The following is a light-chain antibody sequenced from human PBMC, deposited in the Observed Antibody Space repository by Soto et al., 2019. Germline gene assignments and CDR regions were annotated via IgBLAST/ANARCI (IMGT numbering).Light chain of an antibody. CDR3: SSYTSSSTLGIGDV. CDR1: SSDVGGYNY. V-gene: IGLV2-14*01. CDR2: DVS. Sequence: QSALTQPASVSGSPGQSITISCTGTSSDVGGYNYVSWYQQHPGKAPKLMIYDVSNRPSGVSNRFSGSKSGNTASLTISGLQAEDEADYYCSSYTSSSTLGIGDVFGTGTKLTVL. J-gene: IGLJ1*01.